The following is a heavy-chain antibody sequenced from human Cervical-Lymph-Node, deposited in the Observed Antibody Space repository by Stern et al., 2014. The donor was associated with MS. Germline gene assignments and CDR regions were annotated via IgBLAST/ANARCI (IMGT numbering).Heavy chain of an antibody. Sequence: QVQLVQSGAEVKKPGASVKVSCKASGYTFTSYYMHWVRQAPGQGLEWMGIINPSGGSPRSAQKFQGRVTMTRDTSTSTVYMELSSLRSEDTAVYYCARDRSGGGLEGDWGQGTLVTVSS. CDR1: GYTFTSYY. V-gene: IGHV1-46*01. D-gene: IGHD2-15*01. CDR3: ARDRSGGGLEGD. CDR2: INPSGGSP. J-gene: IGHJ4*02.